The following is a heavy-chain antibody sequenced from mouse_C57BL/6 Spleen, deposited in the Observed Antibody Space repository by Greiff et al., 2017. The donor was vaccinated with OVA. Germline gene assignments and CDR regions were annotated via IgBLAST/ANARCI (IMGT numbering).Heavy chain of an antibody. Sequence: EVQVVESGEGLVKPGGSLKLSCAASGFTFSSYAMSWVRQTPEKRLEWVAYISSGCDYIYYADTVKGRFTISRDNARNTLYLQMSSLKSEDTAMYYCTRGGYYGSFDYWGQGTTLTVSS. CDR1: GFTFSSYA. CDR3: TRGGYYGSFDY. V-gene: IGHV5-9-1*02. D-gene: IGHD1-2*01. CDR2: ISSGCDYI. J-gene: IGHJ2*01.